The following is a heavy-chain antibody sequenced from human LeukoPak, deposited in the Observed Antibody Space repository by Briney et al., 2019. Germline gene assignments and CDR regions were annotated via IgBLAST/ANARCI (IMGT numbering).Heavy chain of an antibody. CDR1: GFTISSYW. D-gene: IGHD3-10*01. CDR3: ARESGTWFGEFFDY. V-gene: IGHV3-7*01. CDR2: IKQDGSEK. J-gene: IGHJ4*02. Sequence: GGSLRLSCAASGFTISSYWMSWVRQAPGKGLEWVANIKQDGSEKYYVDSVKGRFTISRDNAKNSLYLQMNSLRAEDTAVYYCARESGTWFGEFFDYWGQGTLVTVSS.